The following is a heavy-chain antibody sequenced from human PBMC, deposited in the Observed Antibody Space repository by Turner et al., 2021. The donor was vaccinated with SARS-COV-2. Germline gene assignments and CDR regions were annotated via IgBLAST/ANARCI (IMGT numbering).Heavy chain of an antibody. CDR1: GFTFSSYG. V-gene: IGHV3-30*18. D-gene: IGHD6-13*01. J-gene: IGHJ4*02. CDR3: AKDALPAAGKLNSYFDY. CDR2: ISYDGSEK. Sequence: QVQLVQSGGGVVQPGRSLRLSCAASGFTFSSYGLHWVRQAPGKGLEWAAVISYDGSEKYYADSVKGRFTISRDNSKNTLYLQMSSLRPDDTAVYYCAKDALPAAGKLNSYFDYWGQGTLVTVSS.